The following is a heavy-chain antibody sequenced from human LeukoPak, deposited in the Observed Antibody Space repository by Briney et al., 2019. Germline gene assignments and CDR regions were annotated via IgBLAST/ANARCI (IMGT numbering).Heavy chain of an antibody. D-gene: IGHD2-2*01. CDR2: IYYSGST. Sequence: SETLSLTCTVSGGSISSYYWSWIRQPPGKGLEWLGYIYYSGSTNYNPSLKSRVTISVDTSKNQFSLKLSSVTAADTAVYYCARAPPYCSSTSCRFDPWGQGTLVTVSS. J-gene: IGHJ5*02. CDR1: GGSISSYY. CDR3: ARAPPYCSSTSCRFDP. V-gene: IGHV4-59*01.